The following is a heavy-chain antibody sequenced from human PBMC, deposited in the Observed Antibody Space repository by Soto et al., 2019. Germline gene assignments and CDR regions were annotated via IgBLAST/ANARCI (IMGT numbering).Heavy chain of an antibody. D-gene: IGHD4-17*01. V-gene: IGHV1-69*05. CDR1: GGTFSSYA. CDR2: IIPIFGTA. J-gene: IGHJ5*02. CDR3: GRGGGPYGDYGVGP. Sequence: QVQLVQSGAEVKKPGSSVKVSCEASGGTFSSYAISWVRQAPGQGLEWMGGIIPIFGTANYAQKFQGRVTLAMVQSNSTAYMEPRNHRTEDRAGYYWGRGGGPYGDYGVGPWGQGTLVTVSS.